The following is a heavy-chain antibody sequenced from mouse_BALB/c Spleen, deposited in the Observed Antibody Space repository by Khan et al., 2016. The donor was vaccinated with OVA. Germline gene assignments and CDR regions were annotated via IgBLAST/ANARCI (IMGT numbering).Heavy chain of an antibody. V-gene: IGHV3-2*02. D-gene: IGHD1-1*01. CDR3: ARGNYYGYYFDY. J-gene: IGHJ2*01. CDR2: ISYSGVT. CDR1: GYSITSGYA. Sequence: EVQLQESGPGLVKPSQSLSLTCTVTGYSITSGYAWNWIRQFPGNKLEWMGYISYSGVTTYTPSLKSRISITRDTSKNPFFLQLNSVTTEDTATYYCARGNYYGYYFDYWGQGTTVTVSS.